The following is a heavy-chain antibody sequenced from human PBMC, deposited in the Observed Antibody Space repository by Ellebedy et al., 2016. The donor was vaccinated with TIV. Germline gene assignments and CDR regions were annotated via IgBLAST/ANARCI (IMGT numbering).Heavy chain of an antibody. CDR3: VGASSSGSPFDY. CDR2: ITESGGNT. J-gene: IGHJ4*02. Sequence: GESLKISCAASGLTFSSHAMSWVRQAPGKGLEWVSSITESGGNTYYADSVKGRFTISRDNSKDTLFLQMNSLRAEDTAVYYCVGASSSGSPFDYWGQGSLVIVSS. V-gene: IGHV3-23*01. CDR1: GLTFSSHA. D-gene: IGHD3-10*01.